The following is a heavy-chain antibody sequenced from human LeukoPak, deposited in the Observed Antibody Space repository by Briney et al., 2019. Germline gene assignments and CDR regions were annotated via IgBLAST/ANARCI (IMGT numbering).Heavy chain of an antibody. CDR2: IYYTGNT. CDR3: ARRQQTNYYYYMDV. CDR1: GGSISSSY. D-gene: IGHD1-1*01. V-gene: IGHV4-59*08. Sequence: SETLSLTCTVSGGSISSSYWSWIRQPPGKGLEWIVYIYYTGNTNYNPSLNSRITMSVDTSKNQFSLKLSSVTAADTAVYYCARRQQTNYYYYMDVWGKGTTVTVSS. J-gene: IGHJ6*03.